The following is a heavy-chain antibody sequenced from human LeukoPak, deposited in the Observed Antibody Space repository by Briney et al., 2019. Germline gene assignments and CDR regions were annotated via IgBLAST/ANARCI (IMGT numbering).Heavy chain of an antibody. CDR1: GFTFSSYG. CDR3: AKMRDSSSWYGGGYFDY. Sequence: GGSLRLSCAASGFTFSSYGMHWVRQAPGKGLEWVAVIWYDRSNKYYADSVKGRFTISRDNSKNTLYLQMNSLRAEDTAVYYCAKMRDSSSWYGGGYFDYWGQGTLVTVSS. CDR2: IWYDRSNK. J-gene: IGHJ4*02. D-gene: IGHD6-13*01. V-gene: IGHV3-33*06.